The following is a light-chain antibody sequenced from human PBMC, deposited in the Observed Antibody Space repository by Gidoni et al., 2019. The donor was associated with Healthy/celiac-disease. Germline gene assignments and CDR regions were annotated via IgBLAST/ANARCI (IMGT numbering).Light chain of an antibody. J-gene: IGKJ4*01. CDR3: QQSYSTPLT. CDR1: QSISSY. V-gene: IGKV1-39*01. CDR2: AAS. Sequence: DIQMTQSPSSLSASVGDRVTITCRASQSISSYLNWYQQKPGKAPKLLIYAASSLQSGVPSRFSGSGSGTDFTLTISSRQPEDFATCYCQQSYSTPLTFGGGTKVEIK.